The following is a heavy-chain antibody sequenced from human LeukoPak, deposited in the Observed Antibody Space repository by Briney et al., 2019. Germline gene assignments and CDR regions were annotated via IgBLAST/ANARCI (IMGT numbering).Heavy chain of an antibody. D-gene: IGHD3-22*01. Sequence: WASVKVSCKASGYTFTGNYMHWVRQAPGQGLEWMGWINPNNGGTDYAQKFQGRVTMTRDTSISTAYMELSRLRSDDTAVYYCARDLYYDTGGADYWGQGTLVTVSS. V-gene: IGHV1-2*02. CDR3: ARDLYYDTGGADY. CDR1: GYTFTGNY. CDR2: INPNNGGT. J-gene: IGHJ4*02.